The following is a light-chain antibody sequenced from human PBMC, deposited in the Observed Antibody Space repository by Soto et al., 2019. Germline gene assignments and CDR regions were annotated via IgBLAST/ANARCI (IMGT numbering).Light chain of an antibody. J-gene: IGKJ1*01. CDR1: QSVSID. V-gene: IGKV3-15*01. CDR3: QQYNNWPPWT. CDR2: GAS. Sequence: IMVTQSQATLSLSPGEGAALSCRASQSVSIDLAWYQQKPGQAPRLLIYGASTRATGIPARFSGSGSGAESTLSISSLQSEDFAVYYCQQYNNWPPWTFGQGTKVDIK.